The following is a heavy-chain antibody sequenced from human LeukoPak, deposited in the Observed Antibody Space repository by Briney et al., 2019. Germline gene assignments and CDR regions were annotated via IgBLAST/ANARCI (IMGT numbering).Heavy chain of an antibody. D-gene: IGHD3-10*01. V-gene: IGHV4-59*01. CDR2: IYYSGST. Sequence: TPSETLSLTCTVSGGSISSYYWSWIWQPPGKGLEWIGYIYYSGSTNYDPSLKSRVTISVDTSKNQFSLKLSSVTAADTAVYYCARSKLWFGELFDYWGQGTLVTVSS. J-gene: IGHJ4*02. CDR3: ARSKLWFGELFDY. CDR1: GGSISSYY.